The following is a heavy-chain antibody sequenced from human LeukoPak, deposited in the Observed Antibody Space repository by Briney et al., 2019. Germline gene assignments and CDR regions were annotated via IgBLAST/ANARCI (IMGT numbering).Heavy chain of an antibody. CDR1: GGSISSSSYY. D-gene: IGHD2-15*01. Sequence: SETLSLTCTVSGGSISSSSYYWGWIRQPPGKGLEWIGSIYYSGSTYYNPSLTSRVTISVDTSKNQFSLKLSSVTAADTAVYYCARVVVSYYYMDVWGKGTTVTVSS. CDR2: IYYSGST. J-gene: IGHJ6*03. CDR3: ARVVVSYYYMDV. V-gene: IGHV4-39*07.